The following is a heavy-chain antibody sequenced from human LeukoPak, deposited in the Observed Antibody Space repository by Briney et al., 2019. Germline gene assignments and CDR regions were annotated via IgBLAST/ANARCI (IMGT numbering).Heavy chain of an antibody. D-gene: IGHD2-15*01. Sequence: GGSLRLSCAASGFTFSSAWMTWVRQAPGKGLEWVGHIKNKTNGETTDYAAPVKGRFTISRDDSKNTLYLQMNSLKTEDTAVYYCTTGGDIVVVVAATPAKWFDPWGQGTLVTVSS. CDR1: GFTFSSAW. CDR2: IKNKTNGETT. CDR3: TTGGDIVVVVAATPAKWFDP. J-gene: IGHJ5*02. V-gene: IGHV3-15*01.